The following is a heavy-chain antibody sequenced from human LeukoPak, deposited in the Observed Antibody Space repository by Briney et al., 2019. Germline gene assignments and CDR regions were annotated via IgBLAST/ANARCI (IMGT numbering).Heavy chain of an antibody. CDR3: ATAVASSSGWYADY. V-gene: IGHV3-74*01. J-gene: IGHJ4*02. D-gene: IGHD6-19*01. CDR2: IKTDGSSA. Sequence: GGSLRLSCAASGFSFSSYWMHWVRQAPGKGLVWVSRIKTDGSSATYADSVKGRFTVSRDNSKNTLYLQMNSLRAEDTAVYYCATAVASSSGWYADYWGQGTLVTVSS. CDR1: GFSFSSYW.